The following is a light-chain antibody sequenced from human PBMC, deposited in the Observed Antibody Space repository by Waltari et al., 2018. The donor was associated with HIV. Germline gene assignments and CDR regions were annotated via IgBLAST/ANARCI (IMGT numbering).Light chain of an antibody. CDR1: QSVSSN. V-gene: IGKV3-15*01. CDR2: GTS. J-gene: IGKJ2*01. Sequence: EIVMTQSPATLSVSPGERATLSCRASQSVSSNLAWYQQKPGQPPRLLIYGTSTRATGIPARFSGSGSGTDFTLTISSLQSEDFAVYYCQQYHNWPPYTFGQGTKLELK. CDR3: QQYHNWPPYT.